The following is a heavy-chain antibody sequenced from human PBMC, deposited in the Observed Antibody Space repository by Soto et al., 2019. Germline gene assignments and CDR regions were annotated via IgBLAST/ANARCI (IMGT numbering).Heavy chain of an antibody. D-gene: IGHD2-21*02. V-gene: IGHV4-34*01. J-gene: IGHJ6*02. CDR2: INHSGST. CDR3: ARTCGGDCYHYYYYGMDV. Sequence: PSETLSLICAVYGGSFSGYYWSWIRQPPGKGLEWIGEINHSGSTNYNPSLKSRVTISVDTSKNQFSLKLSSVTAADTAVYYCARTCGGDCYHYYYYGMDVWGQGTTVTVSS. CDR1: GGSFSGYY.